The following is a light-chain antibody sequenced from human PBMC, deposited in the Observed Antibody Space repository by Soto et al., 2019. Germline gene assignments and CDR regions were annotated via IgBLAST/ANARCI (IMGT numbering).Light chain of an antibody. CDR2: GAY. J-gene: IGKJ2*01. V-gene: IGKV3-15*01. CDR3: QQYSGWPYT. Sequence: EIVMTQSPATLAVSPGESATLSCRASQSISNHLTWYQQKPGQPPRLLIYGAYTRATGIPARFSGSGSGTEFTLTISNVQSEDFAVYDCQQYSGWPYTFGQGTKLEIK. CDR1: QSISNH.